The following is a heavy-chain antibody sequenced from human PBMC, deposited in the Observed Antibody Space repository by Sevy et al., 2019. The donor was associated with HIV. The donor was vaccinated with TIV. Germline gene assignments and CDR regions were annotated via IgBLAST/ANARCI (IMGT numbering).Heavy chain of an antibody. V-gene: IGHV3-23*01. D-gene: IGHD3-9*01. J-gene: IGHJ5*02. CDR3: AKASTIWWFDP. Sequence: GGSLRLSCAASGFTFSSYAMNWVRQAPGKGLEWVSAISGSGSSTYYADSVKGRFTISRDNSKNTLYLQMNSLSAEDTAVYYCAKASTIWWFDPWGQGTLVTVSS. CDR1: GFTFSSYA. CDR2: ISGSGSST.